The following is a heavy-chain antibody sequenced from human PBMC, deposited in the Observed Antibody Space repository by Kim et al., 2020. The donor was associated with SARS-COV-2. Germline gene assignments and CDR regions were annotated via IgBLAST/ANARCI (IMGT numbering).Heavy chain of an antibody. V-gene: IGHV3-23*01. Sequence: DYADSAKCRFTISGNKSKNTLNLQLNSLRVEDTAGYYCAKGRNTYYRDSWGQGTLVTVSS. D-gene: IGHD3-10*01. CDR3: AKGRNTYYRDS. J-gene: IGHJ4*02.